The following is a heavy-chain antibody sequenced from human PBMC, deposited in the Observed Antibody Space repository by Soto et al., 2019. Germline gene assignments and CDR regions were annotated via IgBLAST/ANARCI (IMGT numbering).Heavy chain of an antibody. V-gene: IGHV2-5*02. CDR3: AHRPIAAAFRNYFDY. D-gene: IGHD6-13*01. CDR1: GFSLSTSGVG. CDR2: IYWDDDK. J-gene: IGHJ4*02. Sequence: QITLKESGPTLVKPTQTLTLTCTFSGFSLSTSGVGVGWIRQPPGKALEWLALIYWDDDKRYSPSLKSRLTIXXDXSXXQVVLTMTNMDPVDTATYYCAHRPIAAAFRNYFDYWGQGTLVTVSS.